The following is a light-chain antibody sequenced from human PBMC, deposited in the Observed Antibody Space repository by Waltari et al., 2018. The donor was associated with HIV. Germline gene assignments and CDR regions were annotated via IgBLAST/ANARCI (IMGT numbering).Light chain of an antibody. Sequence: QSVLTQPPSASGTPGQRVTIACSGSSSNIGSNTVNWYQQLPGTAPKLLIYARNQRPSGVPDRFSGSRSGTSAFLVISGLQSEDEADYYCASWDDSLNGRGLFGGGTKLTVL. CDR1: SSNIGSNT. CDR2: ARN. CDR3: ASWDDSLNGRGL. V-gene: IGLV1-44*01. J-gene: IGLJ2*01.